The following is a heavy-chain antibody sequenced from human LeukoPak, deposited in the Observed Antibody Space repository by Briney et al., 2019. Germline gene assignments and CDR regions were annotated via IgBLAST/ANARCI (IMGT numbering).Heavy chain of an antibody. Sequence: GGSLRLSCAASGFTFSSYSMNWVRQAPGRGLEWISYISSSSSTIDYADSVKGRFTISGDNAKNSLYLQMNSLRDEDTAVYYCARDPLNDYGANPGYWGQGTLVTVSS. D-gene: IGHD4-23*01. V-gene: IGHV3-48*02. CDR2: ISSSSSTI. CDR3: ARDPLNDYGANPGY. CDR1: GFTFSSYS. J-gene: IGHJ4*02.